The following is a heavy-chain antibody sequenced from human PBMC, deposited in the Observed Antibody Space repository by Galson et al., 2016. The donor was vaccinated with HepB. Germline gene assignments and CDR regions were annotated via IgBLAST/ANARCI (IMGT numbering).Heavy chain of an antibody. CDR1: GFTFSNYA. Sequence: SLRLSCAASGFTFSNYAMHWVRQAPGKGLEWLASISHDSSNKYYGDSVKGRFTISRDNSKNTLYLQMNSLRPEDTAIYYCARDGRSYAFARGDYWGQGTLVTVSS. J-gene: IGHJ1*01. CDR2: ISHDSSNK. CDR3: ARDGRSYAFARGDY. V-gene: IGHV3-30*04. D-gene: IGHD2-2*01.